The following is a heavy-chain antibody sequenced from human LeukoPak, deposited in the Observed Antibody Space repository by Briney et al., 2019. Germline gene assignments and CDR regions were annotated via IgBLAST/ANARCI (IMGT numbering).Heavy chain of an antibody. CDR1: GYTSTGYY. Sequence: ASVKVSCKASGYTSTGYYMHWVRQAPGQGLEWMGWINPNSGGTNYAQKFQGRVTMTRDTSISTAYMELSRLRSDDTAVYYCARTSTIAAAGTLLDYWGQGTLVTVSS. J-gene: IGHJ4*02. CDR3: ARTSTIAAAGTLLDY. V-gene: IGHV1-2*02. CDR2: INPNSGGT. D-gene: IGHD6-13*01.